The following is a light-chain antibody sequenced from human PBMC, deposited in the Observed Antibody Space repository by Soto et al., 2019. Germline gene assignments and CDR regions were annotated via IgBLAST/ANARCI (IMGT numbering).Light chain of an antibody. CDR2: GAS. J-gene: IGKJ2*01. V-gene: IGKV3-20*01. CDR3: QQYGSSPPNT. Sequence: EIVLTQSPGTLSLSPGERATLSCRASQSVSSSYLTWYQQKPGQAPRVLIYGASSRATGIPDRFSGSGSGTDFTLTISRLEHEDVAVYDYQQYGSSPPNTFGQGTKLEIK. CDR1: QSVSSSY.